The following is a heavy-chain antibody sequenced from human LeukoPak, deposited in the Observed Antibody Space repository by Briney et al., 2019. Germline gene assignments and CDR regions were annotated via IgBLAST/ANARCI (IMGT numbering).Heavy chain of an antibody. CDR3: AKWGDYDILTGYYVSDF. Sequence: GASLRLSYAASGFIFRNYAMSWVSQAPGKGLEWVSAITGSGDTTYYADSVKGRFTISRNNSKNTLYVEMNTLRAEDTAVYYCAKWGDYDILTGYYVSDFWAQGTLVTVSS. CDR2: ITGSGDTT. D-gene: IGHD3-9*01. J-gene: IGHJ4*02. CDR1: GFIFRNYA. V-gene: IGHV3-23*01.